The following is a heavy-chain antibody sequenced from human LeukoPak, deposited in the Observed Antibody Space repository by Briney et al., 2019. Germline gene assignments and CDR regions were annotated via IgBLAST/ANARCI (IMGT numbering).Heavy chain of an antibody. V-gene: IGHV3-69-1*02. CDR1: GFTFSDYD. CDR3: GRAFPPLRTSSAGDL. CDR2: ISGLSTHI. Sequence: GGSLRLSCSASGFTFSDYDMNWVRQAPGKGLEWVSSISGLSTHIYYGDSVKGRFSISRDHAKNSVYLQMNSLGVEDTAIYYCGRAFPPLRTSSAGDLWGQGILVTVSS. D-gene: IGHD3-16*01. J-gene: IGHJ4*02.